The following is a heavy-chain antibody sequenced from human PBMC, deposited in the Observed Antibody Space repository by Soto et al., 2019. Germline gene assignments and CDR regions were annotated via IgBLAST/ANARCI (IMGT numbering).Heavy chain of an antibody. Sequence: SETLSLTCTVSGGSVSSGSYYWSWIRQPPGKGLEWIGYIYYSGSTNYNPSLKSRVTISVDTSKNQFSLKLSSVTAADTAVYYCARDKSDFWSGYYPYYYYYGMDVWGQGTTVT. D-gene: IGHD3-3*01. J-gene: IGHJ6*02. CDR2: IYYSGST. V-gene: IGHV4-61*01. CDR3: ARDKSDFWSGYYPYYYYYGMDV. CDR1: GGSVSSGSYY.